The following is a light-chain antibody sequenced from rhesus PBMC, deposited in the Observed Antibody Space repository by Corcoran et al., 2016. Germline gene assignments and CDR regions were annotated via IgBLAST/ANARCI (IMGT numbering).Light chain of an antibody. CDR1: KGISSW. J-gene: IGKJ2*01. CDR3: QQGYNTPYS. V-gene: IGKV1-18*01. CDR2: AAS. Sequence: DIQMTQSPSSLSASVGDKVTITCRASKGISSWLAWYQQKPGKAPKLLIFAASSLQSGVPSRFSGSGAGTDYTLPISSLQPEDFATYYCQQGYNTPYSFGQGTKVEIK.